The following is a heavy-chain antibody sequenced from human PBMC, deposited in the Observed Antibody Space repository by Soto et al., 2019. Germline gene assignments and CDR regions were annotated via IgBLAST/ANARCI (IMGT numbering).Heavy chain of an antibody. CDR2: ISYSGST. J-gene: IGHJ3*02. V-gene: IGHV4-31*03. CDR1: GGSISSGGYY. CDR3: ARADLSAFDI. Sequence: QVQLQGSGPGLVKPSQTLSLTCTVSGGSISSGGYYWSWTRQYPGKGLEWIGYISYSGSTYYNPSLKSRVTISVDTSKNQFSLKLSSVTAADTAVYYCARADLSAFDIWGQGTMVTVFS.